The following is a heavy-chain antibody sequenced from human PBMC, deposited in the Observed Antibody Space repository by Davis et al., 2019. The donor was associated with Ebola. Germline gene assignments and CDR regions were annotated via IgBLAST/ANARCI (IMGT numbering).Heavy chain of an antibody. Sequence: GESLKISCAASGFTFSSYWMSWLRQAPGKGLEWVANIKQDGSEKYYVDSVKGRFTISRDNAKNSLYLQMNSLRAEDTAVYYCARYYYDFWSGYHNWYFDLWGRGTLVTVSS. CDR2: IKQDGSEK. J-gene: IGHJ2*01. V-gene: IGHV3-7*01. CDR3: ARYYYDFWSGYHNWYFDL. CDR1: GFTFSSYW. D-gene: IGHD3-3*01.